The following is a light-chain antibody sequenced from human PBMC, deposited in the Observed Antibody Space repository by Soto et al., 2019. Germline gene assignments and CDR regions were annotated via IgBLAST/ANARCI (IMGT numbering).Light chain of an antibody. CDR2: DAS. CDR1: QSVSSN. Sequence: EIMMTQSPATLSVSPGERATLSCRASQSVSSNLAWYQQKPGQAPRLLIYDASTRATGIATRFSGSGSGTEFSLTISSLQSEDFAVYYCQHYNSWPTLGQGTKVEIK. V-gene: IGKV3-15*01. J-gene: IGKJ1*01. CDR3: QHYNSWPT.